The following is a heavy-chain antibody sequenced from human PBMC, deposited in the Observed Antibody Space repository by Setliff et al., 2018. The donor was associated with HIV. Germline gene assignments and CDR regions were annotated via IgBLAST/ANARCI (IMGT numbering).Heavy chain of an antibody. J-gene: IGHJ4*02. D-gene: IGHD1-26*01. V-gene: IGHV3-7*01. CDR1: GFSFSNYW. Sequence: PGGSLRLSCAASGFSFSNYWMSWVRQAPGKGLEWMANIKQDGSEKYYVDSVKGRFTISRDNAKNSLYLQMNSLRAEDTAVYYCARDRYSGSSTDYWGQGTLVTVSS. CDR2: IKQDGSEK. CDR3: ARDRYSGSSTDY.